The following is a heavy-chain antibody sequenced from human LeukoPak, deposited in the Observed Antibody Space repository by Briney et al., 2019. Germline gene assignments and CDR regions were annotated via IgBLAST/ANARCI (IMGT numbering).Heavy chain of an antibody. Sequence: ASVKVSCKATVYMFTKYAMNWVRQVPGQGLEWMGWINTNTGIPTYGQGFTGRFVFSLDTSVSTAYLQISSLKAEDTAVYYCARDRDHDYAYWGQGTLVTVSS. V-gene: IGHV7-4-1*02. CDR3: ARDRDHDYAY. CDR2: INTNTGIP. J-gene: IGHJ4*02. D-gene: IGHD3-16*01. CDR1: VYMFTKYA.